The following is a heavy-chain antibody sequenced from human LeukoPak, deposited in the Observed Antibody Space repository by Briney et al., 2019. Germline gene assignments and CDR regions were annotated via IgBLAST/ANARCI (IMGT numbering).Heavy chain of an antibody. V-gene: IGHV3-23*01. CDR2: ISGSGDNT. D-gene: IGHD5-18*01. CDR1: GFTFSTYG. J-gene: IGHJ4*02. Sequence: GGSLRLSCAASGFTFSTYGMSWVRQAPGKGLEWVSAISGSGDNTYYADSVKGRFTISRDKSKNTLYLQMNSLRAEDTAVYYCATLPNYSYGHPYYFDYWGQGTLVTVSS. CDR3: ATLPNYSYGHPYYFDY.